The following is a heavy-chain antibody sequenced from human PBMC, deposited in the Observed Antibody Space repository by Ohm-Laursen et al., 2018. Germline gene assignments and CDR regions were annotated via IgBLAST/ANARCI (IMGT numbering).Heavy chain of an antibody. CDR2: INHSGST. Sequence: PGTLSLICAVYGGSFSGYYWSWIRQPPGKGLEWIGEINHSGSTNYNPSLKSRVTISVDTSKNQFSLKLSSVTAADTAVYYCARMSGKYTFDYWGQGTLVTASS. J-gene: IGHJ4*02. CDR1: GGSFSGYY. V-gene: IGHV4-34*01. CDR3: ARMSGKYTFDY. D-gene: IGHD1-26*01.